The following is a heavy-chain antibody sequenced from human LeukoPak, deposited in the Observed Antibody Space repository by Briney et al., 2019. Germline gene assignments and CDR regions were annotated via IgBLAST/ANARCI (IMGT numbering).Heavy chain of an antibody. D-gene: IGHD3-10*01. CDR1: GFTFSSYA. CDR3: AKDWANMVRGADH. Sequence: GGSLRLSCAASGFTFSSYATSWVRQAPGKGLEWVSAISGSGGSTYYADSVKGRFTISRDNSKHTLYLQMNSLRAEDTAVYYCAKDWANMVRGADHWGQGTRVTVSS. CDR2: ISGSGGST. J-gene: IGHJ5*02. V-gene: IGHV3-23*01.